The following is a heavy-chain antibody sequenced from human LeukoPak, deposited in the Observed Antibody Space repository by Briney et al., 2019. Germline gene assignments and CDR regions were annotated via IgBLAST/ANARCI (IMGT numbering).Heavy chain of an antibody. CDR3: ARDYYDSSGYWDPDAFDI. J-gene: IGHJ3*02. Sequence: GGSLRLSCAASGFTFSSYAMHWVRQAPGKWLEWVAVISYEGSNKYYADSVKGRFTISRDNYKNTLYLKMNSLRAEDTAVYYCARDYYDSSGYWDPDAFDIWGQGTMVTVSS. CDR1: GFTFSSYA. CDR2: ISYEGSNK. V-gene: IGHV3-30-3*01. D-gene: IGHD3-22*01.